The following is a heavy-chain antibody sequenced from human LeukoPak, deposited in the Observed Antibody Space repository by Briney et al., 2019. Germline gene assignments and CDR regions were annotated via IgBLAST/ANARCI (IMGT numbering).Heavy chain of an antibody. V-gene: IGHV3-7*03. CDR3: AKSQSGSCSGGSCSCDY. CDR2: IKQDGSVK. D-gene: IGHD2-15*01. J-gene: IGHJ4*02. CDR1: GFTFSNFW. Sequence: GGSLRLSCAASGFTFSNFWMNWVRQAPGKGLEWVANIKQDGSVKHYVDSVKGRFTISRDSSKNTLYLQMNSLRAEDTAVYYCAKSQSGSCSGGSCSCDYWGQGTLVTVSS.